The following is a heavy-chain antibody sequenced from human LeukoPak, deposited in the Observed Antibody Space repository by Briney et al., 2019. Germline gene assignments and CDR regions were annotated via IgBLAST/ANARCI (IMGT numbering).Heavy chain of an antibody. CDR3: ARDRGELLWFG. D-gene: IGHD3-10*01. CDR2: ISSSSSTI. V-gene: IGHV3-48*01. CDR1: GFTFSSYS. Sequence: GGSLRLSCAASGFTFSSYSMNWVRQAPGKGLEWVSYISSSSSTIYYADSVKGRFTISRDNAKNSLYLQMNSPRAEDTAVYYCARDRGELLWFGWGQGTLVTVSS. J-gene: IGHJ4*02.